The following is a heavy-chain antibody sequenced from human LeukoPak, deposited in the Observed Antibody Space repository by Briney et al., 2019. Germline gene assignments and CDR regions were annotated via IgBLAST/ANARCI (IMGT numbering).Heavy chain of an antibody. CDR2: MNPNSGNT. D-gene: IGHD1-20*01. J-gene: IGHJ4*02. CDR1: GYTFTSYD. V-gene: IGHV1-8*01. CDR3: ARGITLLNAFNY. Sequence: ASVKVSCKASGYTFTSYDIYWVRQATGQGLEWMGWMNPNSGNTGYAQKFQGRVTMTRNTSISTAYMELSSLRSEDTAVYYCARGITLLNAFNYWGQGTLVTVSS.